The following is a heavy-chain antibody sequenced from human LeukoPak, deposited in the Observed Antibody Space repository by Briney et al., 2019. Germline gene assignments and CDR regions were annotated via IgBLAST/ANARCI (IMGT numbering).Heavy chain of an antibody. CDR3: AREGSSGYEGLYFDH. J-gene: IGHJ4*02. CDR1: GYTFTGYY. Sequence: ASVKVSCKASGYTFTGYYMHWVRQAPGQGLEWMGWINPNSGGTNYAQKFQGRVTMTRDTSISTAYMELSRLRSDDTAVYYCAREGSSGYEGLYFDHWGQGTLVTVSS. D-gene: IGHD5-12*01. V-gene: IGHV1-2*02. CDR2: INPNSGGT.